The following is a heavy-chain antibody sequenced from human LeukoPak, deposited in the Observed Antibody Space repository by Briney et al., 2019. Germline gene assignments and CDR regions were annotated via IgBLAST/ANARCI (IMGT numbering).Heavy chain of an antibody. CDR1: GYSFSSCS. CDR2: ISGYNGNP. D-gene: IGHD1-7*01. J-gene: IGHJ5*02. V-gene: IGHV1-18*01. CDR3: ARGLNWNYDLGWVAP. Sequence: ASVKVSCKASGYSFSSCSISWVRQAPGQGLEWMGWISGYNGNPNYAQKFQGRVTLTTDTSTSTAYMELRSLRSDDTAIYYCARGLNWNYDLGWVAPWGQGTLVAVSS.